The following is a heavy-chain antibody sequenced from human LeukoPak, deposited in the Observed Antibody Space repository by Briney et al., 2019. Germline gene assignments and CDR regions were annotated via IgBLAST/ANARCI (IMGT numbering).Heavy chain of an antibody. D-gene: IGHD6-13*01. J-gene: IGHJ4*02. CDR2: MNPNSGNT. CDR3: ARGHSSSWYSY. Sequence: ASVKVSCKASGYSFTSYDINWVREATGQGLEWMVWMNPNSGNTGYAQKFQGRVTMTRNTSISTAYMELSSLRSEDTAVYYCARGHSSSWYSYWGQGTLVTVSS. CDR1: GYSFTSYD. V-gene: IGHV1-8*01.